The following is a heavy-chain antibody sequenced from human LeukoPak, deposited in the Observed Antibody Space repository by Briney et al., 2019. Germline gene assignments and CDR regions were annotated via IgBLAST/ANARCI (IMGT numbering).Heavy chain of an antibody. CDR3: ARTAGYSSGWSLDY. CDR1: GFTFGDYA. J-gene: IGHJ4*02. CDR2: IRSKAYGGTT. V-gene: IGHV3-49*03. Sequence: GGSLRLSCTASGFTFGDYAMSWFRQAPGKGLEWVGFIRSKAYGGTTEYAASVKGRFTISRDDSKSIAYLQMNSLKTEDTAVYYCARTAGYSSGWSLDYWGQGTLVTVSS. D-gene: IGHD6-19*01.